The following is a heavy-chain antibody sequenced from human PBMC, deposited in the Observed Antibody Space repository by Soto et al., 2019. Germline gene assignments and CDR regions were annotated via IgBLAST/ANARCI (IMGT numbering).Heavy chain of an antibody. D-gene: IGHD3-22*01. Sequence: QVQLVESGGGVVQPGRSLRLSCVASGFTFSGSVMHWVRQAPGKGLEWVALISNHGTDKYYADSVRGRFTVSRDNSKNTLYLQMNSLRAEDTAVYSCARNYDSSGYYPAYCGQGTLVTVSS. J-gene: IGHJ4*02. V-gene: IGHV3-30-3*01. CDR3: ARNYDSSGYYPAY. CDR1: GFTFSGSV. CDR2: ISNHGTDK.